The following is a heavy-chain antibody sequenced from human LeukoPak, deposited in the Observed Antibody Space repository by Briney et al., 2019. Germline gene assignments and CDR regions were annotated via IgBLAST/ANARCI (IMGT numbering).Heavy chain of an antibody. CDR3: ARNEAA. V-gene: IGHV3-30*04. CDR2: ITHDGRKT. J-gene: IGHJ3*01. Sequence: PGGSLRLSCAASGFIFSSFSMNWVRQAPGKGLEWVACITHDGRKTYHADSVKGRFTISRDDSKNTIYLQMNSLTPEDTAVYYCARNEAAWGQGTTVTVSS. D-gene: IGHD6-25*01. CDR1: GFIFSSFS.